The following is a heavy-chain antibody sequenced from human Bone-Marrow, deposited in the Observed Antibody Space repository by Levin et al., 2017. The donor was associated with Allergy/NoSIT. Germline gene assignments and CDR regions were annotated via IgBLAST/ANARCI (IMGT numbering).Heavy chain of an antibody. D-gene: IGHD1-26*01. Sequence: SCIVSGFTFSDYSIYWVRQAPGKGLEWISSISSDSSDLYYADSVKGRFTISRDNSKNTHYLQMNSLRAEDTAVYYCTRDRGEWGQFYFDYWGQGILVTVSS. J-gene: IGHJ4*02. CDR2: ISSDSSDL. V-gene: IGHV3-21*01. CDR3: TRDRGEWGQFYFDY. CDR1: GFTFSDYS.